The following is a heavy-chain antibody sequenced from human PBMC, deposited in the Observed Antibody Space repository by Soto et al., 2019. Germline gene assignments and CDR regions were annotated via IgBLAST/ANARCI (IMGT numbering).Heavy chain of an antibody. CDR1: GGSISSGGYY. J-gene: IGHJ6*02. CDR2: IYYSGST. D-gene: IGHD6-13*01. Sequence: SETLSLTCTVSGGSISSGGYYWSWIRQHPGKGLEWIGHIYYSGSTYYNPSLKSRVTISVDTSKNQFSLKLSSVTAADTAVYYCARVSSSWYGLSYYGMDVWGQGTTVTVSS. V-gene: IGHV4-31*03. CDR3: ARVSSSWYGLSYYGMDV.